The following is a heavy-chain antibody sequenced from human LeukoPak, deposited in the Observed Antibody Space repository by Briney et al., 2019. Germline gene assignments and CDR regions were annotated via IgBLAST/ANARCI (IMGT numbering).Heavy chain of an antibody. CDR2: ISDSGGST. CDR1: GFPFSSYA. CDR3: VRGYSFGPYGMDV. Sequence: GGSLRLSCSASGFPFSSYAMHWVRQAPGQGLEYVSAISDSGGSTYYADSVKGRFTISRDNSKNTLYLQISSLRAEDTAVYFCVRGYSFGPYGMDVWGQGTTVTVSS. V-gene: IGHV3-64D*09. D-gene: IGHD2-15*01. J-gene: IGHJ6*02.